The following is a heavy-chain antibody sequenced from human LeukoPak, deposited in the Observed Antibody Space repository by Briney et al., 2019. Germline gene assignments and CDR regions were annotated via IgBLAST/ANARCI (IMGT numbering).Heavy chain of an antibody. Sequence: GGSLRLSCAASGFTFSSYAMSWVRQAPGKGLEWVSAISASGGSTYYADSVKGRFTISRDNSKNTLYLQMNSLRAEDTAVYYCAKSSLVIWVRGPFDYWGQGTLVTVSS. CDR1: GFTFSSYA. V-gene: IGHV3-23*01. J-gene: IGHJ4*02. CDR3: AKSSLVIWVRGPFDY. CDR2: ISASGGST. D-gene: IGHD3-10*01.